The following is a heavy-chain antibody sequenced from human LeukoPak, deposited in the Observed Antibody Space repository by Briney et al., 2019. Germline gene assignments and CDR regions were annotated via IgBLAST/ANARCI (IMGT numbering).Heavy chain of an antibody. CDR1: GFTFSSYG. Sequence: QSGGSLRLACAASGFTFSSYGMHWVRQAPGKGLEWVAVIWYDGSNKYYADSVKGRFTISRDNAKNSLYLQMNSLRDEDTAVYYCARDNPIGFGQLSARDYWGQGTLVTVSS. J-gene: IGHJ4*02. V-gene: IGHV3-33*01. CDR3: ARDNPIGFGQLSARDY. CDR2: IWYDGSNK. D-gene: IGHD3-10*01.